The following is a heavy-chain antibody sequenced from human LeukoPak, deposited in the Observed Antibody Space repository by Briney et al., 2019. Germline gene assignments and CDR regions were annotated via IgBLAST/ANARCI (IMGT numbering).Heavy chain of an antibody. Sequence: PGGSLRLSCAASGFTFDDYGMSWVRQAPGKGLEWVSGINWNGGSTGYADSVKGRFTISRDNAKNSLNLQMNSLRAEDTALYYCARDGLVVAAAGEYYYYYMDVWGKGTTVTVSS. V-gene: IGHV3-20*04. CDR1: GFTFDDYG. CDR3: ARDGLVVAAAGEYYYYYMDV. CDR2: INWNGGST. J-gene: IGHJ6*03. D-gene: IGHD6-13*01.